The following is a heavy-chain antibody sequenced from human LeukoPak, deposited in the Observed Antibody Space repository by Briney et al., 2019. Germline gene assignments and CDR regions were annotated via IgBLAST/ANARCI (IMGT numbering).Heavy chain of an antibody. CDR1: GYTFTSYD. V-gene: IGHV1-8*01. J-gene: IGHJ4*02. D-gene: IGHD5-24*01. CDR2: MNPNSGNT. CDR3: ARKSRDGYNLFDY. Sequence: ASVKVSCKASGYTFTSYDINWVRQATGQGLEWMGWMNPNSGNTGYAQKFQGRVTMTRDTSITTAYMELSSLRSDDTAVFYCARKSRDGYNLFDYWGQGTLVTVSS.